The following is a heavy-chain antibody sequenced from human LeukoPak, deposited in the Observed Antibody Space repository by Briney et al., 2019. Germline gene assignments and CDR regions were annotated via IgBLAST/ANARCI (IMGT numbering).Heavy chain of an antibody. D-gene: IGHD3-16*02. CDR2: IHPSTGNP. CDR1: GYSFTNYA. V-gene: IGHV7-4-1*02. Sequence: ASVKVSCKASGYSFTNYAMNWVRQAPGQGLEWMGWIHPSTGNPTYAQGFTGRFVFSLDTSVSTTYLQISSLKAEDTAVYFCARAFQSLGRLSLPDYWGQGTLVTVSS. CDR3: ARAFQSLGRLSLPDY. J-gene: IGHJ4*02.